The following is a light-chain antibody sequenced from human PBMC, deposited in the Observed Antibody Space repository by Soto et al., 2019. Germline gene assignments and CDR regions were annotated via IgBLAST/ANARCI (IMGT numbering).Light chain of an antibody. CDR3: QQYGSSPT. V-gene: IGKV3-20*01. Sequence: DIVLTQSPGTLSLSPGERATLSCRARQSVSSSYLAWYQQKPGQAPRLLIYGASTRATGIPDRFSGSGSGTDIPLTITRLEPEDFAAYYCQQYGSSPTFGGGTKVDIK. CDR2: GAS. CDR1: QSVSSSY. J-gene: IGKJ4*01.